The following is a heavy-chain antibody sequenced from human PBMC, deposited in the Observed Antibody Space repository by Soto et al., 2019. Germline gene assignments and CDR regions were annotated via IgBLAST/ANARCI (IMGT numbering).Heavy chain of an antibody. D-gene: IGHD6-13*01. V-gene: IGHV4-4*02. Sequence: PSETLSLTCAVSNDSISSGNWWTWVRQPPGKGLEWVGEIFHSGATNYNPSLKSRVTISVNKSKNQFSLTLNSVTAADTAIYYCARGYSNSSSYSAYWGQGALVTVSS. CDR1: NDSISSGNW. CDR2: IFHSGAT. J-gene: IGHJ4*02. CDR3: ARGYSNSSSYSAY.